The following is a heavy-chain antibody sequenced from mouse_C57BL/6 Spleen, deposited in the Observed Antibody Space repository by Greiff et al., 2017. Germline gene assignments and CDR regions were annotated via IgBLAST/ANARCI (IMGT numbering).Heavy chain of an antibody. J-gene: IGHJ4*01. V-gene: IGHV1-59*01. Sequence: QVQLQQPGAELVRPGTSVKLSCKASGYTFTSYWMHWVKQRPGQGLEWIGVIDPSDSYTNYNQKFKGKATLTVDTSSSTAYMQLSSLTSEDSAVYYCASLNYAMDYWGQGTSVTVSS. CDR1: GYTFTSYW. CDR2: IDPSDSYT. CDR3: ASLNYAMDY.